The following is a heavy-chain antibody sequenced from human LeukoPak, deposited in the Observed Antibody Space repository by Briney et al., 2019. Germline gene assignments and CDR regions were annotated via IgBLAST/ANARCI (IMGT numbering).Heavy chain of an antibody. V-gene: IGHV4-59*12. D-gene: IGHD4/OR15-4a*01. Sequence: PSETLSLTCTVSGGSISSYYWSWIRQPPGKGLEWIGYIYYSGSTYYNPSLKSRVTISVDTSKNQFSLKLSSVTAADTAVYYCARAPDYHWGQGTLVTVSS. CDR2: IYYSGST. CDR1: GGSISSYY. CDR3: ARAPDYH. J-gene: IGHJ4*02.